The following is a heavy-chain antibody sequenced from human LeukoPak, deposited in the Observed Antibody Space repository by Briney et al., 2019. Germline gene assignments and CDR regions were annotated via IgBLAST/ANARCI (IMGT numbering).Heavy chain of an antibody. CDR3: ARERGGDYGDYVAWFDP. J-gene: IGHJ5*02. Sequence: ASVKVSCKASGGTFSSYAISWVRQAPGQGLEWMGRIIPILGIANYAQKFQGRVTITADKSTSTAYMELSSLRSEDTAVYYCARERGGDYGDYVAWFDPWGQGTLVTVSS. D-gene: IGHD4-17*01. CDR1: GGTFSSYA. V-gene: IGHV1-69*04. CDR2: IIPILGIA.